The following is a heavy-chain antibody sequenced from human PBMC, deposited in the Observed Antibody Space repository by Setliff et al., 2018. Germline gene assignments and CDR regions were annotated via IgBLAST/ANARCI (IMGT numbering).Heavy chain of an antibody. Sequence: ASVKVSCKASGYIFTSYGISWVRQAPGQGLEWMGAIIPIFGTPNYAQKFQDRVTITAGVSTSTAYMELSSLRSDDTAVYYCARDGAYCSGGSCYSFDYWGQGTPVTVSS. CDR3: ARDGAYCSGGSCYSFDY. CDR2: IIPIFGTP. J-gene: IGHJ4*02. V-gene: IGHV1-69*13. D-gene: IGHD2-15*01. CDR1: GYIFTSYG.